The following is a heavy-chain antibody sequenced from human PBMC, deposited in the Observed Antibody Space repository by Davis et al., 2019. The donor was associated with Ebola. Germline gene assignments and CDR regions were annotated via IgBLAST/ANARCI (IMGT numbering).Heavy chain of an antibody. CDR1: GGSISSSSYY. Sequence: PSETLSLTCTVSGGSISSSSYYWGWIRQPPGKGLEWIGSIYYSGSTYYNPSLKSRVTMLVDTSKNQFSLKLSSVTAADTAVYYCASCIAAETYYYYYMDVWGKGTTVTVSS. D-gene: IGHD6-13*01. CDR3: ASCIAAETYYYYYMDV. CDR2: IYYSGST. J-gene: IGHJ6*03. V-gene: IGHV4-39*07.